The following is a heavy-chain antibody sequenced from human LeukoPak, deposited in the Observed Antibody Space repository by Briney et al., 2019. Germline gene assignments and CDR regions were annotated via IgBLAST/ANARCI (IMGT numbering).Heavy chain of an antibody. CDR1: GFIFSSYW. Sequence: GGSLRLSCTASGFIFSSYWMRWVRQAPGKGLEWVADVKQDGSETYYVDSLKGRFTISRDNAKNSLYLQMGSLRAEDTAIYYCARDKFPATNIPLIDFWGPGTLVTVSS. CDR3: ARDKFPATNIPLIDF. J-gene: IGHJ4*02. CDR2: VKQDGSET. V-gene: IGHV3-7*03. D-gene: IGHD2-2*02.